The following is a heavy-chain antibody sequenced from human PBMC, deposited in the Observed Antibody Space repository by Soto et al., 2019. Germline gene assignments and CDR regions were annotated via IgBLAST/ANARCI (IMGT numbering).Heavy chain of an antibody. D-gene: IGHD2-2*01. J-gene: IGHJ6*02. Sequence: LSLTCTVSGGSISSYYWSWIRQPPGKGLEWIGYIYYSGSTNYNPSLKSRVTISVDTSKNQFSLKLSSVTAADTAVYYCARDLVVVVPAAIRYYYYYGMDVWGQGTTVTVSS. CDR1: GGSISSYY. CDR2: IYYSGST. V-gene: IGHV4-59*01. CDR3: ARDLVVVVPAAIRYYYYYGMDV.